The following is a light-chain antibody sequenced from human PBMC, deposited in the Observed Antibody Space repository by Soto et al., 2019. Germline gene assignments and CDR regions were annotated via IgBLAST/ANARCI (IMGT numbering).Light chain of an antibody. CDR1: SSNIGAGYD. Sequence: QSVLTQPPSVSGAPGQRVTISCTGSSSNIGAGYDVHWYQQLPGTAPKVLIYGNSNRPSGVPDRFSGSKSGTSASLAITGLQAEDEADYYCQSYDSSLSAGVFAGGTKVTVL. V-gene: IGLV1-40*01. CDR2: GNS. CDR3: QSYDSSLSAGV. J-gene: IGLJ3*02.